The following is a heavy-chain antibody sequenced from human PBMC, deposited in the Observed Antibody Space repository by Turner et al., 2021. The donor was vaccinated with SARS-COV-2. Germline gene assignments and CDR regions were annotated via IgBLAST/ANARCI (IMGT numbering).Heavy chain of an antibody. Sequence: QLQLQASGPGQVKPSETLSLTCTVSGGSISSSSYHWGWIRQPPGKGLEWIGSIYYSGSTYYNPSLKSRVTISVDTSKNQFSLKLGSVTAADTAVYYCARRRFMSGYSFDYWGQGTLVTVSS. CDR2: IYYSGST. D-gene: IGHD3-3*01. V-gene: IGHV4-39*01. J-gene: IGHJ4*02. CDR1: GGSISSSSYH. CDR3: ARRRFMSGYSFDY.